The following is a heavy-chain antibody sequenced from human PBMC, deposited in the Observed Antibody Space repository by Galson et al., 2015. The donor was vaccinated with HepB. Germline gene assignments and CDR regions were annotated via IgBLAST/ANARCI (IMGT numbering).Heavy chain of an antibody. CDR2: IYGGGST. CDR1: GFTVSSNY. J-gene: IGHJ6*02. D-gene: IGHD6-19*01. CDR3: ARAILSLRIAVAGPVYGMDV. V-gene: IGHV3-66*01. Sequence: SLRLSCAASGFTVSSNYMSWVRQAPGKGLEWVSVIYGGGSTYHADAVKGRLTIYRDKSKNTLYLQMNSLRAEDTAVYYCARAILSLRIAVAGPVYGMDVWGQETTVTVSS.